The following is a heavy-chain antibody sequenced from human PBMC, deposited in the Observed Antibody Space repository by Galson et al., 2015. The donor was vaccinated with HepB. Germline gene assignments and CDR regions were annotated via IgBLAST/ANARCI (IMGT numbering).Heavy chain of an antibody. CDR2: ISGSGGST. J-gene: IGHJ4*02. Sequence: SLRLSCAASGFTFSSYAMSWVRQAPGKGVEWVSAISGSGGSTYYADSVKGRFTISRDNSKNTLYLQMNSLRAEDTAVYYCAKRGGYFDSSYFDYWGQGTLVTVSS. CDR3: AKRGGYFDSSYFDY. D-gene: IGHD3-9*01. CDR1: GFTFSSYA. V-gene: IGHV3-23*01.